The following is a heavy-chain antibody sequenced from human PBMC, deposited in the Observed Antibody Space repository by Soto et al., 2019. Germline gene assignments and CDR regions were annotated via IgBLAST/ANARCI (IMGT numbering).Heavy chain of an antibody. CDR1: GGTFSSYA. V-gene: IGHV1-69*13. CDR3: ARVGVRGSDYYYYYGMDV. D-gene: IGHD3-16*01. J-gene: IGHJ6*02. Sequence: SVKVSCKASGGTFSSYAISWVRQAPGQGLEWMGGIIPIFGTASYAQKFQGRVTITADESTSTAYMELSSLRSEDTAVYYCARVGVRGSDYYYYYGMDVWGQGTTVTVSS. CDR2: IIPIFGTA.